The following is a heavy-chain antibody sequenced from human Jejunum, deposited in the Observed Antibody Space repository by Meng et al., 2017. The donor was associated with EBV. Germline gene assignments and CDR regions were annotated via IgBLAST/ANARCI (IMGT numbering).Heavy chain of an antibody. J-gene: IGHJ4*02. CDR1: GYSMSNSTW. D-gene: IGHD1-1*01. Sequence: QVQLQESGPGLVKPSDTLSPTCAVSGYSMSNSTWWCWIRQPPGKGLEWIGYIYYTGTTYYNPSLKSRVTMSIDTSKNHFSLKLTSVTTMDTAVYYCAKRMPGTGFDYWGQGTLVTVSS. V-gene: IGHV4-28*01. CDR2: IYYTGTT. CDR3: AKRMPGTGFDY.